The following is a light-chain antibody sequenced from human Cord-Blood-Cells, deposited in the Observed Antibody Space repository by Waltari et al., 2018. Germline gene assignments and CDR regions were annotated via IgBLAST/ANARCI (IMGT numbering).Light chain of an antibody. CDR3: QQRSNWPIT. CDR1: QSVSSY. Sequence: EIVFTQSPATLSLSPGERATLSCRASQSVSSYLAWYQQKPGQAPRLLIYDAPNRATGIPARFSGSGSGTDFTLTISSLEPEDFAVYYCQQRSNWPITFGQGTRLEIK. CDR2: DAP. J-gene: IGKJ5*01. V-gene: IGKV3-11*01.